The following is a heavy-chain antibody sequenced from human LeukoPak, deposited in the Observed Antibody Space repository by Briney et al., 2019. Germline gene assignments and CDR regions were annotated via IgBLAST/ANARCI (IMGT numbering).Heavy chain of an antibody. V-gene: IGHV3-23*01. D-gene: IGHD3-9*01. Sequence: GGSLRLSCAASGFTFSSYAMSWVRQAPGKGLEWVSAISGSGGSTYYADSVKGRFTISRDNSKNTLYLQMNSLRAEDTAVYYCAKEAGVKLRYFDWLPSRYYFDYWGQGTLVTVSS. CDR3: AKEAGVKLRYFDWLPSRYYFDY. J-gene: IGHJ4*02. CDR2: ISGSGGST. CDR1: GFTFSSYA.